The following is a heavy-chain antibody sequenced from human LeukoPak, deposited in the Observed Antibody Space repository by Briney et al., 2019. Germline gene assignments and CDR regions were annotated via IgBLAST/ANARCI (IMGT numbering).Heavy chain of an antibody. Sequence: GGSLRLSCAASGFTFADYAMHWVRQAPGKGLEWVSGISWNSGSIDYADSVKGRFTISRDNAKNSLYLQMNSLRAEDTALYYCAKVGSSSSLDAFDIWGQGTMVTVSS. V-gene: IGHV3-9*01. CDR1: GFTFADYA. CDR3: AKVGSSSSLDAFDI. J-gene: IGHJ3*02. CDR2: ISWNSGSI. D-gene: IGHD6-6*01.